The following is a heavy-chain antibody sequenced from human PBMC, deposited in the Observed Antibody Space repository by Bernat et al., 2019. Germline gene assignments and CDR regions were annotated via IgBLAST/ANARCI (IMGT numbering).Heavy chain of an antibody. CDR2: VRTKANGFAT. D-gene: IGHD6-13*01. CDR1: GLTFSDSP. J-gene: IGHJ4*02. CDR3: TRSGAIAEQTFDY. V-gene: IGHV3-73*01. Sequence: EVQLAESGGGLVQPGGSLKLSCAASGLTFSDSPMQWVRQAPGKGLGWVGRVRTKANGFATSYAASVKGRFTISRDDSKNTAYLQMNSLKIEDTAVYYCTRSGAIAEQTFDYWGQGTLVTVSS.